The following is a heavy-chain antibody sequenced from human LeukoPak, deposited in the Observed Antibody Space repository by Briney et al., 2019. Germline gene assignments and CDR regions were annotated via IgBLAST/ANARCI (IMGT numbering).Heavy chain of an antibody. CDR2: ISSSGSTI. D-gene: IGHD6-19*01. J-gene: IGHJ4*02. Sequence: GGSLRLSCAASGFTFSSYEMNWVRQAPGKGPEWVSYISSSGSTIYYADSVKGRFTISRDNAKNSLYLQMNSLRAEDTAVYYCAISSGWYPRSDYWGQGTLVTVSS. CDR3: AISSGWYPRSDY. CDR1: GFTFSSYE. V-gene: IGHV3-48*03.